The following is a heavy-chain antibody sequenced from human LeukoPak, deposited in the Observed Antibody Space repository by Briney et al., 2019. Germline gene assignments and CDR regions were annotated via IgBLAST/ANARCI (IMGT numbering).Heavy chain of an antibody. D-gene: IGHD6-19*01. CDR1: GFTFSNYA. J-gene: IGHJ4*02. CDR3: AKDKTAHIAVAGTFDDY. Sequence: GGSLRLSCAASGFTFSNYAMSWVRQAPGKGLEWVSAISGSGGSTYYADSVKGRFAISRDNSKNTLYLQMNSLRAEDTAVYYCAKDKTAHIAVAGTFDDYWGQGTLVTVSS. V-gene: IGHV3-23*01. CDR2: ISGSGGST.